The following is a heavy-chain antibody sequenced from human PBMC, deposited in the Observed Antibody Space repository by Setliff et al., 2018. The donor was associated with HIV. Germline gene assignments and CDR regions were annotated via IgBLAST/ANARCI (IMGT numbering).Heavy chain of an antibody. CDR3: TTEDPWLRFGH. J-gene: IGHJ5*02. V-gene: IGHV3-15*01. CDR2: IKSKTDGGTT. D-gene: IGHD5-12*01. Sequence: GSLRLSCAASGFTFNNAWMTWVRQAPGKGLEWVGHIKSKTDGGTTDYAAPVKGRFTISRDDSKTTLYLQMNSLKTEDTAVYYCTTEDPWLRFGHWGQGTQVTVSS. CDR1: GFTFNNAW.